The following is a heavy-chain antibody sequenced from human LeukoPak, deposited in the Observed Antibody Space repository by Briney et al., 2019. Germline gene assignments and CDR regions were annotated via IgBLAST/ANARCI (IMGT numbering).Heavy chain of an antibody. D-gene: IGHD3-10*01. Sequence: GASVKVSCKASGYTFTGYYMHWVRQAPGQGLEWMGWINPNSGGTNYAQKFQGRVTMTRDTSISTAYMELSRLRSDDTAVYYCARERTRVLLWFGERDYMDVWGKGTTVTVSS. V-gene: IGHV1-2*02. J-gene: IGHJ6*03. CDR3: ARERTRVLLWFGERDYMDV. CDR2: INPNSGGT. CDR1: GYTFTGYY.